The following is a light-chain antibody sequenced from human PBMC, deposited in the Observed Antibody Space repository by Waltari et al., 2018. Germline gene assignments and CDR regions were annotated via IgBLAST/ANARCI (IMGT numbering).Light chain of an antibody. CDR1: QGISSY. V-gene: IGKV1-16*01. J-gene: IGKJ3*01. CDR2: YAS. CDR3: QQYNSAPFT. Sequence: DIQMTQSPSSLSASVGDTVTITCRASQGISSYLAWFQQKPGKAPKPLIYYASNLESGVPSRFSGRGSGTEFTLTISSLQPEDFATYYCQQYNSAPFTFGPGTKLDIK.